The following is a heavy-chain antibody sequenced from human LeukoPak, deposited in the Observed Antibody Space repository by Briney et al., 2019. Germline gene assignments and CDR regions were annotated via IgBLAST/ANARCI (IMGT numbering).Heavy chain of an antibody. CDR1: GGSFSGYY. V-gene: IGHV4-34*01. Sequence: SETLSLTCAVYGGSFSGYYWSWIRQPPGKGLEWIGEINHSGSTNYNPSLKSRVTISVDTSKNQFSLELSSVTAADTAVYYCARGQGRRTYYDFWSGYYTGFYIDYWGQGTLVTVSS. J-gene: IGHJ4*02. CDR2: INHSGST. CDR3: ARGQGRRTYYDFWSGYYTGFYIDY. D-gene: IGHD3-3*01.